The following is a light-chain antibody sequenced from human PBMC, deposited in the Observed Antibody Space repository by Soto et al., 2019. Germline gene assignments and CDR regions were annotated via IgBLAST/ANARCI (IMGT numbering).Light chain of an antibody. CDR3: CSYTSSSTDG. V-gene: IGLV2-14*01. CDR2: AVN. Sequence: QSALTQPASVSGSPGQTITISSTGTSSDVGGYNVSWYQQHPGKAPKLMIFAVNNRPSGVSNRFSGSKSGNTASLTISGLQAEDEAEYYRCSYTSSSTDGFGTATKVTV. J-gene: IGLJ1*01. CDR1: SSDVGGYN.